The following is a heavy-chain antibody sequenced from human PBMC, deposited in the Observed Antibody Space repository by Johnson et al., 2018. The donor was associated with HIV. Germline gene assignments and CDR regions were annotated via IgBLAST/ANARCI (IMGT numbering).Heavy chain of an antibody. CDR2: ISYDGSNK. J-gene: IGHJ3*02. CDR3: ARVRRREQKLDAFDI. V-gene: IGHV3-30*04. D-gene: IGHD1-26*01. CDR1: GFTFSSYA. Sequence: QVLLVESGGGVVRPGGSLRLSCAASGFTFSSYAMHWVRQAPGKGLEWVAVISYDGSNKYYADSVKGRFTISRDNSKNTLYLQMNSLRAEDTAVYYCARVRRREQKLDAFDIWGQGTMVTVSS.